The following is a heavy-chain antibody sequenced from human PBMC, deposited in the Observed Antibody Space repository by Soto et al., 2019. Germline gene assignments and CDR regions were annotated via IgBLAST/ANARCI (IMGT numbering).Heavy chain of an antibody. CDR2: ISYDGSNK. Sequence: QVQLVESGGGVVQPGRSLRLSCAASGFTFSSYGMHWVRQAPGKGLEWVAVISYDGSNKYYADSVKGRFTISRDNSKHTLCRHRNSLTAPDTAVYYCANAPYNGYELDYWGQGTLVTVSS. CDR3: ANAPYNGYELDY. V-gene: IGHV3-30*18. CDR1: GFTFSSYG. D-gene: IGHD5-12*01. J-gene: IGHJ4*02.